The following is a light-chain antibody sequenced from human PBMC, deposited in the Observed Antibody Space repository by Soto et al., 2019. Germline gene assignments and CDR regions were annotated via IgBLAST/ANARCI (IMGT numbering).Light chain of an antibody. CDR2: EVS. Sequence: QSVLTQPASVSGSPGQSITISCTGTSSDVGGYNYVSWYQQHPGKAPKLMIYEVSNRPSGVSNRFSASKSGNTASLTISGLQAEDEADYYCSSYTSSSSAVFGGGTKLTVL. V-gene: IGLV2-14*01. CDR3: SSYTSSSSAV. J-gene: IGLJ2*01. CDR1: SSDVGGYNY.